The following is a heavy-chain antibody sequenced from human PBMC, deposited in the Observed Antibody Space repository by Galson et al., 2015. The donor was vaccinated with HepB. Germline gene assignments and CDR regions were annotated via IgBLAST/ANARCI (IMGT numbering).Heavy chain of an antibody. CDR3: ARDRGSSSLNYYGMDV. CDR1: GYTFTGYY. Sequence: SVKVSCKASGYTFTGYYMHWVRQAPGQGLEWMGWINPNSGGTNYAQKFQGWVTMTRDTSISTAYMELSRLRSDDTAVHYCARDRGSSSLNYYGMDVWGQGTTVTVSS. V-gene: IGHV1-2*04. D-gene: IGHD6-6*01. J-gene: IGHJ6*02. CDR2: INPNSGGT.